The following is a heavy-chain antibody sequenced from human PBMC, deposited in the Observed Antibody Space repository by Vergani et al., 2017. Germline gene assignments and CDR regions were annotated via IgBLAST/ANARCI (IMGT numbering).Heavy chain of an antibody. CDR3: ARRGYSGYDYVFNQKDYDSSGYYFDY. J-gene: IGHJ4*02. V-gene: IGHV4-39*07. CDR2: IYYSGRT. CDR1: GGSISSSSYY. Sequence: QLQLQESGPGLVKPSETLSLTCTVSGGSISSSSYYWGWIRQPPGKGLEWIGSIYYSGRTYYNPSLKSRVTISVDTSKNQFSLKLSSVTAADTAVYYCARRGYSGYDYVFNQKDYDSSGYYFDYWGQGTLVTVSS. D-gene: IGHD5-12*01.